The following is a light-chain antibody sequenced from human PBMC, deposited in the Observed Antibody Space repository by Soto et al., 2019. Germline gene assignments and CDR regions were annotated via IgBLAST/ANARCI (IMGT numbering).Light chain of an antibody. CDR2: EVT. CDR3: SSYAGSNVLV. Sequence: QSALTQPPSASGSPGQSVTISCTGSNTDVGGYNYVSWYQQYPGKAPKVMIYEVTKRPSGVPARFSGSRSGNTASLTISGLQAEDEADYYCSSYAGSNVLVFGGGTKVTVL. V-gene: IGLV2-8*01. J-gene: IGLJ3*02. CDR1: NTDVGGYNY.